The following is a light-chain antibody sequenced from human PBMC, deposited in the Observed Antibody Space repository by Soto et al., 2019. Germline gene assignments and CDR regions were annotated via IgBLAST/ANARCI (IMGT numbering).Light chain of an antibody. J-gene: IGKJ1*01. Sequence: DIPMTQSPSTLSASVGDRVTITCRASQSISSWLAWYQQKPGKAPKLLIYDASSLESGVPSRFSGSGSGTECTLTISSLQPDDFATYDCQQYNSYSPWTFGQGTKVEIK. CDR1: QSISSW. CDR2: DAS. CDR3: QQYNSYSPWT. V-gene: IGKV1-5*01.